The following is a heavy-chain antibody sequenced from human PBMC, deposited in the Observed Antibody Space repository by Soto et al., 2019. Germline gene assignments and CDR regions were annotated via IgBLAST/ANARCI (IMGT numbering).Heavy chain of an antibody. CDR1: GFSFGTYW. J-gene: IGHJ5*02. Sequence: PGGSLRLSCAVSGFSFGTYWMSWVRQAPGKGLEWLASIKQDGSERYYLDSVKGRFTISRDNAKNTLYLQMPSLTTEDTGIYYCAKVAGVATGGTVGGLDPWGQGTLVTVSS. CDR3: AKVAGVATGGTVGGLDP. V-gene: IGHV3-7*01. D-gene: IGHD6-13*01. CDR2: IKQDGSER.